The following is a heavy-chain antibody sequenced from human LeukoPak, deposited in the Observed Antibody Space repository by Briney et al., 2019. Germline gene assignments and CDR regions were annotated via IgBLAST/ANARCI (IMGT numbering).Heavy chain of an antibody. J-gene: IGHJ4*02. D-gene: IGHD2-21*02. CDR1: GFTLSYYA. CDR3: AKSPYDCGGGDCYPNFNS. Sequence: GGSLRLSCAASGFTLSYYAMTWVRQAPGKGLEWVSASGSAGTTYYSDSVKGRFTVSRDNSKSTLYLQMNGLRAEDTAVYYCAKSPYDCGGGDCYPNFNSWGQGTLVTVSS. V-gene: IGHV3-23*01. CDR2: SGSAGTT.